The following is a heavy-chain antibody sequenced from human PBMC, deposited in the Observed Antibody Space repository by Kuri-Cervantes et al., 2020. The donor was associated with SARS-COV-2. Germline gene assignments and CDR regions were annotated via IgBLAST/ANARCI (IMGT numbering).Heavy chain of an antibody. Sequence: SCAVSGGSISSSNWWSWVRQPPGKGLEWIGEIYHSGSTSYNPSLKSRVTISVDKSKNQFSLKLSSVTAADTAVYYCARGFGFSSSWSSTPLDYWGQGTLVTVSS. D-gene: IGHD6-13*01. CDR1: GGSISSSNW. CDR3: ARGFGFSSSWSSTPLDY. J-gene: IGHJ4*02. CDR2: IYHSGST. V-gene: IGHV4-4*02.